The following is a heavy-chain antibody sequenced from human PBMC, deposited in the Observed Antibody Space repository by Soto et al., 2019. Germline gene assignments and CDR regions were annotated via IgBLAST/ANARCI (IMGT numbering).Heavy chain of an antibody. D-gene: IGHD2-21*01. Sequence: QVQLVESGGGVVPPGRSLRLSCAASGISFKKYTMHWVRQAPGKGLEWVAGILSDGKKKYYADSVQGRFTISRDNSKNTLYVQMNSLRPDYTALYYCARDDADHIDYWGQGTLVTVSS. V-gene: IGHV3-30*04. CDR2: ILSDGKKK. CDR3: ARDDADHIDY. J-gene: IGHJ4*02. CDR1: GISFKKYT.